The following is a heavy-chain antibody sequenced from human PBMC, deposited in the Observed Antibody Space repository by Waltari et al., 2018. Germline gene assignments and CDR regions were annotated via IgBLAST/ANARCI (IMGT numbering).Heavy chain of an antibody. Sequence: QLQLQESGPGLVNPSGALSLICAVSGDSMSTSDSWSWVRPPPGKGLEWIGQVRGDGKTNYNPSFASRVTMSLDTSTYHFALKLTSATAADTALYYCARDRGRGLYLDTWGQGTLVTVSP. CDR2: VRGDGKT. CDR1: GDSMSTSDS. CDR3: ARDRGRGLYLDT. V-gene: IGHV4-4*02. J-gene: IGHJ4*02. D-gene: IGHD1-1*01.